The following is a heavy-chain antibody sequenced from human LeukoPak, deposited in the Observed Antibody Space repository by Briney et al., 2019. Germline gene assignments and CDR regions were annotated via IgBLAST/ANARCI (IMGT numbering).Heavy chain of an antibody. CDR3: ARDPGSSSWTDAFYI. CDR2: ISSDGSST. Sequence: TGGSLRLSCAASGFTFSSYWMHWVRQAPGKGLVWVSRISSDGSSTSYADSVKGRFTISRDNAKNTLYLQMNSLRAEDTAVYYCARDPGSSSWTDAFYIWGQGTMVTVSS. J-gene: IGHJ3*02. D-gene: IGHD6-13*01. CDR1: GFTFSSYW. V-gene: IGHV3-74*01.